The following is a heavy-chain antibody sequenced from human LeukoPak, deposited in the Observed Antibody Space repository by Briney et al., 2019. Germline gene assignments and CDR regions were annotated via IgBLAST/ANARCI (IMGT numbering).Heavy chain of an antibody. CDR1: GGSISTYY. CDR2: IYYSGST. J-gene: IGHJ6*02. V-gene: IGHV4-59*01. Sequence: SETLSLTCTVSGGSISTYYWSWIRQPPGKGLEWIGYIYYSGSTNYNPSLKSRVTISVDTSKNQFSLKLSSVTAADTAVYYCARSGCSGGGCSAYYYYGMDVWGQGTTVTVSS. D-gene: IGHD2-15*01. CDR3: ARSGCSGGGCSAYYYYGMDV.